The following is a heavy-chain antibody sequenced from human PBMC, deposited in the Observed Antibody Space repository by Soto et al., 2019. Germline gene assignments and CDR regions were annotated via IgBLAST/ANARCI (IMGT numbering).Heavy chain of an antibody. CDR3: AHGRGGFHPMVSWGY. CDR1: GFSLTSSGVG. J-gene: IGHJ4*02. CDR2: IYWDNDK. D-gene: IGHD3-10*01. V-gene: IGHV2-5*02. Sequence: QITLKESGPTLVKPTQTLTLTCTFSGFSLTSSGVGVGWIRQPPGKALEWLALIYWDNDKRYSPSLNSRLTITTDTSKNQVVLTMTNMDSVDTATYYCAHGRGGFHPMVSWGYWGQGTLVTVSS.